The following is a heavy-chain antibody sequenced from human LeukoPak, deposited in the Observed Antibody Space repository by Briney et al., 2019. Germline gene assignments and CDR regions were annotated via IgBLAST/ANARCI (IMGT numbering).Heavy chain of an antibody. Sequence: PGGSLRLSCAASGFTFSSYWMSWVRQAPGKGLEWVANIKQDGSEKYYVDSVKGRFTISRDNARNSLYLQMNSLRAEDTAVYYCARGRGSSWYSDIDYWGQGTLVTVSS. CDR3: ARGRGSSWYSDIDY. V-gene: IGHV3-7*01. J-gene: IGHJ4*02. CDR2: IKQDGSEK. D-gene: IGHD6-13*01. CDR1: GFTFSSYW.